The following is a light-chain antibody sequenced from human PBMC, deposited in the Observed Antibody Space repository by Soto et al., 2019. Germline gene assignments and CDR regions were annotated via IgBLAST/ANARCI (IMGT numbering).Light chain of an antibody. CDR2: DVS. J-gene: IGLJ1*01. CDR1: SSDVGGYNY. Sequence: LTQPASVSGSPGQSITISCTGTSSDVGGYNYVSCYQQHPGKAPKLMIYDVSNRPSGVSNRFSGSKSGNTASLTISGLQAEDEADYYCSSYTSSSTLLYVFGTGTKVTVL. V-gene: IGLV2-14*01. CDR3: SSYTSSSTLLYV.